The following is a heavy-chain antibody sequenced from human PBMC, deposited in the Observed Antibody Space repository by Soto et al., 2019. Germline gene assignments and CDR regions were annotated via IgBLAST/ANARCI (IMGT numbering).Heavy chain of an antibody. V-gene: IGHV4-30-4*01. J-gene: IGHJ6*02. D-gene: IGHD4-4*01. Sequence: SETLSLTCTVSGGSISSGDYYWSWIRQPPGKGLEWIGYIYYSGSTYYNPSLKSRVTISVDTSKNQFSLKLSSVTAADTAVYYCARTAGTTVNYYYYYGMDVWGQGTTVTVSS. CDR2: IYYSGST. CDR1: GGSISSGDYY. CDR3: ARTAGTTVNYYYYYGMDV.